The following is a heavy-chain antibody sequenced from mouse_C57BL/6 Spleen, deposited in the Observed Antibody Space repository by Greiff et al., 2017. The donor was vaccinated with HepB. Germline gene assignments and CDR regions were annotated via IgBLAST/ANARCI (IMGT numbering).Heavy chain of an antibody. J-gene: IGHJ1*03. Sequence: QVQLQQPGAELVKPGASVKLSCKASGYTFTSYWMQWVKQRPGQGLEWIGEIDPSDSYTNYNQKFKGKATLTVDTSSSTAYMQLSSLTSEDSAVYYCARWILRSYGYFDVWGTGTTVTVSS. CDR1: GYTFTSYW. D-gene: IGHD1-1*01. V-gene: IGHV1-50*01. CDR2: IDPSDSYT. CDR3: ARWILRSYGYFDV.